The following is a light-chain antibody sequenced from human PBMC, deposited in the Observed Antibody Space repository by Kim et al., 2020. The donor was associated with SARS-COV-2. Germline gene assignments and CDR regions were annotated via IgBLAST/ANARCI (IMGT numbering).Light chain of an antibody. V-gene: IGKV1-5*01. CDR2: DAS. CDR1: QSIHRW. J-gene: IGKJ1*01. Sequence: ASVGDRVTITCRASQSIHRWLAWYQQKPGTAPKLLIFDASDLESGVPSRVSGNGSGTEFALTIGSLQPDDFATYYCQQYNTSLRTFGPGTKVDIK. CDR3: QQYNTSLRT.